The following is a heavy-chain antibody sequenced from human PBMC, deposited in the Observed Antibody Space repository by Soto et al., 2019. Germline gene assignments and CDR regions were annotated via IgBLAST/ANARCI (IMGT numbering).Heavy chain of an antibody. D-gene: IGHD2-21*02. Sequence: SETLSLTCTVSGGSVNSYYWSWIRQPPGKGLEWIGYIFYSGSTKSNPSLKSRVTMSVDMSKNQFSLRLTSVTAADTAVYYCARVFPSYCGGDCSYFDSWGQGALVTVSS. J-gene: IGHJ4*02. CDR3: ARVFPSYCGGDCSYFDS. CDR1: GGSVNSYY. V-gene: IGHV4-59*02. CDR2: IFYSGST.